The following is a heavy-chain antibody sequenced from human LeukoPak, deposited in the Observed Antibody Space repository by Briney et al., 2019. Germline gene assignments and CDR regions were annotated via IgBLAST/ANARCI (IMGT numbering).Heavy chain of an antibody. Sequence: GGSLRLSCAASGFIFSNHWMHWVRHVPGKGLECVARINIDGTSPSYADFVKGRFTISRDNAKNVLNLQMNSLRAEDTAVYYCARGSNDWYGIDYWGQGALVTVSS. CDR2: INIDGTSP. V-gene: IGHV3-74*01. CDR1: GFIFSNHW. CDR3: ARGSNDWYGIDY. J-gene: IGHJ4*02. D-gene: IGHD3-9*01.